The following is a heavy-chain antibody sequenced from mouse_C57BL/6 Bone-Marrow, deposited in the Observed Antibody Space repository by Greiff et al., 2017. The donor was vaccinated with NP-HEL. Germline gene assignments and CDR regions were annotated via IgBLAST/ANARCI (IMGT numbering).Heavy chain of an antibody. Sequence: QVQLKQPGAELVRPGTSVKLSCKASGYTFTSYWMHWVKQRPGQGLEWIGVIDPSDSYTNYNQKFKGKATLTVDTSSSTAYMQLSSLTSEDSAVYYCAREEYYYGSSRYAMDYWGQGTSVTVSS. V-gene: IGHV1-59*01. D-gene: IGHD1-1*01. CDR3: AREEYYYGSSRYAMDY. J-gene: IGHJ4*01. CDR2: IDPSDSYT. CDR1: GYTFTSYW.